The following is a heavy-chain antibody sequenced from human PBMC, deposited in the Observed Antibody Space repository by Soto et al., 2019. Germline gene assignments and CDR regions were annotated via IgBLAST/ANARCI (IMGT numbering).Heavy chain of an antibody. V-gene: IGHV1-18*04. D-gene: IGHD3-9*01. Sequence: ASVKVSCKASGYTFTSYGISWVRQAPGQGLEWMGWISAYNGNTNYAQKLQGRVTMTTDTSTSTAYMELRSLRSDDTAVYYCARASLRYFDSYNWFDPWGQGTLVTVSS. CDR2: ISAYNGNT. CDR1: GYTFTSYG. J-gene: IGHJ5*02. CDR3: ARASLRYFDSYNWFDP.